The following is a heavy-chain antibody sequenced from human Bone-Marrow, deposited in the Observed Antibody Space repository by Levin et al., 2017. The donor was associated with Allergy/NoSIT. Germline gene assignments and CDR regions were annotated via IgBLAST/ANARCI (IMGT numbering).Heavy chain of an antibody. J-gene: IGHJ6*04. CDR2: ISAYNGNT. CDR1: GYTFTSYG. CDR3: ARDRPSNPRDYYYYGMDV. Sequence: ASVKVSCKASGYTFTSYGISWVRQAPGQGLEWMGWISAYNGNTNYAQKLQGRVTMTTDTSTSTAYMELRSLRSDDTAVYYCARDRPSNPRDYYYYGMDVWGEGTTVTVSS. V-gene: IGHV1-18*01.